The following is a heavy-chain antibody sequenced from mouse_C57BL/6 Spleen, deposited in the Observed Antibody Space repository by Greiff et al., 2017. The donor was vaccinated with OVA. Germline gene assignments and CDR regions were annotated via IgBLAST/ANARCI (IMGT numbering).Heavy chain of an antibody. CDR1: GYTFTSYW. CDR3: ARHYYGSSYYAMDY. V-gene: IGHV1-55*01. Sequence: QVQLQQSGAELVKPGASVKMSCKASGYTFTSYWITWVKQRPGQGLEWIGDIYPGSGSTNYNEKFKSKATLTVDTSSSPAYMQLSSLTSEDSAVYYCARHYYGSSYYAMDYWGQGTSVTVSS. D-gene: IGHD1-1*01. J-gene: IGHJ4*01. CDR2: IYPGSGST.